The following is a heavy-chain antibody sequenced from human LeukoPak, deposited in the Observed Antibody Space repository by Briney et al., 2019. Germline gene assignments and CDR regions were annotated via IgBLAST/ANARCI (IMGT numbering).Heavy chain of an antibody. Sequence: GGSLRLSCAASGFTFSSYAMSWVRQAPGKGLEWVSAISGSGGSTYYADSVKGRFTISRDNSKNTLYLQMNSLRAEDTAVYYCAKGRRISSYYYYGMVVWGQGTTVTVSS. D-gene: IGHD2/OR15-2a*01. J-gene: IGHJ6*02. CDR2: ISGSGGST. V-gene: IGHV3-23*01. CDR3: AKGRRISSYYYYGMVV. CDR1: GFTFSSYA.